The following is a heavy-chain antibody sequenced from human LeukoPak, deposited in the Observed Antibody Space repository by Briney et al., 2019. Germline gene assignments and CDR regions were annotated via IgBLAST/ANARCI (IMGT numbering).Heavy chain of an antibody. CDR1: GGSISSGDYY. Sequence: SETLSLTCTVSGGSISSGDYYWSWICQPPGKGLEWIGYIYYCGSTYYNPSLKSRVTISVDTSKNQFSLKLSSVTAADTAVYYCARDIVVVPAASPIHWFDPWGQGTLVTVSS. CDR3: ARDIVVVPAASPIHWFDP. CDR2: IYYCGST. D-gene: IGHD2-2*01. V-gene: IGHV4-30-4*01. J-gene: IGHJ5*02.